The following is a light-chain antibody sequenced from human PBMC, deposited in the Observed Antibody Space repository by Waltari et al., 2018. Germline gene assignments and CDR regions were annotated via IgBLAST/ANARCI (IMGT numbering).Light chain of an antibody. V-gene: IGLV2-8*01. Sequence: QSALTQPPSASGSPGQSVTISCTGTSSDVGGFDYVSWDQQHPGKVPRLMIYAVSKRSSGVLDRFSGSKSGNTASLTVSGLQVEDEADYYCSSFAGSSQMLFGGGTKLTVL. J-gene: IGLJ2*01. CDR3: SSFAGSSQML. CDR1: SSDVGGFDY. CDR2: AVS.